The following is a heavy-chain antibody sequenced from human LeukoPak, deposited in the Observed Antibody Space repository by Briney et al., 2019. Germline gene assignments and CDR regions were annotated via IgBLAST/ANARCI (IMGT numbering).Heavy chain of an antibody. D-gene: IGHD6-6*01. CDR1: GFIFSSYW. CDR2: IKQDESEK. J-gene: IGHJ4*02. CDR3: ARPTRSSGSYFDY. V-gene: IGHV3-7*01. Sequence: GGTLRLSCEASGFIFSSYWMGWVRQAPGKGLEWVANIKQDESEKWYVDSVKGRFTISRDNAKDSLYLQMNSLRTEDTAVYYCARPTRSSGSYFDYWGQGTLVTVSS.